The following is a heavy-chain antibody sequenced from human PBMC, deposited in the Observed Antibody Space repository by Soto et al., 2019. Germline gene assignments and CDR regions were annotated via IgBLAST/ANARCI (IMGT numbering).Heavy chain of an antibody. J-gene: IGHJ6*02. D-gene: IGHD4-17*01. CDR2: VGTTSPYI. CDR1: GFSFGIYT. CDR3: ARDAGYGDYYYYGMDG. V-gene: IGHV3-21*01. Sequence: PGGSLRLSCAASGFSFGIYTMNWVRQAPGKGLEWVASVGTTSPYIYYADSVRGRFTISRDNAKNSLFLQMNSLRAEDTAVYYCARDAGYGDYYYYGMDGWGQGNKVTV.